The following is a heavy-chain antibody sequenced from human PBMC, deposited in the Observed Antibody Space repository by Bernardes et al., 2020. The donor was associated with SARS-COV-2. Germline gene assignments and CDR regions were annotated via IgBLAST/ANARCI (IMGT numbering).Heavy chain of an antibody. CDR3: ATGPPIAAAGYWFDP. V-gene: IGHV1-24*01. CDR1: GYTLTELS. J-gene: IGHJ5*02. CDR2: FDPQDGET. D-gene: IGHD6-13*01. Sequence: ASVKVSCKVSGYTLTELSMHWVRQAPGNGLDWMGGFDPQDGETIYAQKFQGRVTMTEDTSTDTAYMELSSLRSEDTAVYYCATGPPIAAAGYWFDPWGQGTLVTVSS.